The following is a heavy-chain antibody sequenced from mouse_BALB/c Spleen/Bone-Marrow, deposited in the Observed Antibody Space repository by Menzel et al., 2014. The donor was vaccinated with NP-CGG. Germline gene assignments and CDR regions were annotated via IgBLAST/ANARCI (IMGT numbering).Heavy chain of an antibody. V-gene: IGHV1-14*01. CDR3: ARSLLRYYAMDY. D-gene: IGHD1-1*01. CDR2: INPYSDGT. Sequence: EVKLQESGPELVKPGASVKMSCKASGYTFTSYVMHWVKQKPGQGLEWIGYINPYSDGTKYNEKFKGKATLTSDKSSSTAYMELSSLTSEDSAVYYCARSLLRYYAMDYWGQGTSVTVSS. J-gene: IGHJ4*01. CDR1: GYTFTSYV.